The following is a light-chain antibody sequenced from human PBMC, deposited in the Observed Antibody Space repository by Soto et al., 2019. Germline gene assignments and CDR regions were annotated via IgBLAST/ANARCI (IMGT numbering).Light chain of an antibody. Sequence: QSALTQPASVSGSPGQSITISCTGTRSDVGSYNLVSWYQQHPGKAPRLMIYEGSKRPSGVSNRFSGSKSGNTASLTISGLQAEDEADYFCCSYAGSSTSSGVFGGGTQLTVL. CDR1: RSDVGSYNL. J-gene: IGLJ3*02. CDR3: CSYAGSSTSSGV. V-gene: IGLV2-23*01. CDR2: EGS.